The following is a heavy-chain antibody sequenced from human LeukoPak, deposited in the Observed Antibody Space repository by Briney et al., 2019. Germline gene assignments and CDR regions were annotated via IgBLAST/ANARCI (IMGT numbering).Heavy chain of an antibody. Sequence: GGSLRLSCAASGFTFSSYWMHWVRQAPGKGLVWVSRTNSDGSSTSYADSVKGRFTISRDNAKVTLYLQMNSLRAEDTAVYYCARDYYYDSSGYSLWGQGTLVTVSS. V-gene: IGHV3-74*01. J-gene: IGHJ4*02. D-gene: IGHD3-22*01. CDR2: TNSDGSST. CDR1: GFTFSSYW. CDR3: ARDYYYDSSGYSL.